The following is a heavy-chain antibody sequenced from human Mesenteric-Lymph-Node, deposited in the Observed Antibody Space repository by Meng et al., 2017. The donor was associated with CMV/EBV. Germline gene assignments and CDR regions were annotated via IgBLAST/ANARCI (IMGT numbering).Heavy chain of an antibody. CDR2: VSYDGSQK. CDR1: GFSFNHFA. Sequence: GGSLRLSCAASGFSFNHFAMHWVRQGPGKGLEWVAIVSYDGSQKYYADTVKGRFTISRDNSKNTVYLQMISLRAEDTATFYCVRSYNNNWHTFDYWGQGSLVTVSS. CDR3: VRSYNNNWHTFDY. V-gene: IGHV3-30*14. J-gene: IGHJ4*02. D-gene: IGHD1-14*01.